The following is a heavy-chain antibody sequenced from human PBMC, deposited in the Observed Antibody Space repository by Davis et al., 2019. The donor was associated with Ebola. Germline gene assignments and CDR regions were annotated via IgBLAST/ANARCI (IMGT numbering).Heavy chain of an antibody. CDR2: IRGSPTTV. J-gene: IGHJ5*02. V-gene: IGHV3-11*01. CDR1: GFTFTAYY. Sequence: SLRLSCAGSGFTFTAYYTSWIRQAPAKGLEWVSFIRGSPTTVSYADSVRGRFTIARDHAKNSLYLQMHSLKADATAVYYCAQHSPQGWFDPWGQGTLVTVSS. D-gene: IGHD6-13*01. CDR3: AQHSPQGWFDP.